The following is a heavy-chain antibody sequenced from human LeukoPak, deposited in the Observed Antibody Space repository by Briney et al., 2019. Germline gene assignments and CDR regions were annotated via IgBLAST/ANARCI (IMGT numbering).Heavy chain of an antibody. CDR2: INPGGGST. Sequence: ASVKVSCKASGYIFTNYHVHWVRQAPGQGLEWMGIINPGGGSTSYAQKFQGRVTMTRDTSTSTVYMELSSLRSEDTAVYYCARKSDNSYYLDYWGQGTLVTVSS. CDR3: ARKSDNSYYLDY. CDR1: GYIFTNYH. D-gene: IGHD2/OR15-2a*01. V-gene: IGHV1-46*01. J-gene: IGHJ4*02.